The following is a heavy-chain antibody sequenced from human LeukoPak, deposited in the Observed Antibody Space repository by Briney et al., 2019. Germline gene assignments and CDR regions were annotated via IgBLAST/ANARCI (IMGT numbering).Heavy chain of an antibody. D-gene: IGHD3-10*01. CDR2: MNPNSGNT. V-gene: IGHV1-8*03. CDR1: GYTFTSYD. CDR3: ARGVLLSWSNWFDP. J-gene: IGHJ5*02. Sequence: ASVKVSCKASGYTFTSYDINWVRQATGQGLEWMGWMNPNSGNTGYAQKLQGRVTITRNTSISTAYMELSSLRSEDTAVYYCARGVLLSWSNWFDPWGQGTLVTVSS.